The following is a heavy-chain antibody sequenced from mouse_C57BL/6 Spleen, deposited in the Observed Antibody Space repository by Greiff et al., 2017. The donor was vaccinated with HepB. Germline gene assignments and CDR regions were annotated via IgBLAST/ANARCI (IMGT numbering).Heavy chain of an antibody. J-gene: IGHJ3*01. V-gene: IGHV1-80*01. CDR1: GYAFRSYW. CDR3: ARPDSSGSFAY. CDR2: IYPGDGDT. Sequence: VQLQQSGAELVKPGASVKISCKASGYAFRSYWMNWVKQRPGKGLEWIGQIYPGDGDTNYNGKFKGKATLTADKSSSTAYMQLSSLTSEDSAVYFCARPDSSGSFAYWGQGTLVTVSA. D-gene: IGHD3-2*02.